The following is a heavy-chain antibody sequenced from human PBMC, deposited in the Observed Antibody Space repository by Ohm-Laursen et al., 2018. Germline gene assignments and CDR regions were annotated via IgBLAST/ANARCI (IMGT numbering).Heavy chain of an antibody. V-gene: IGHV1-2*02. Sequence: ASVKVSCKASGYTFTGYYMHWVRQAPGQGLEWMGWINPNSGGTNYAQKFQGRVTMTRDTSISTAYMELSRLRSDDTAVYYCARDLTTAMVTGYYYYGMDVWGQGTTVTVSS. CDR2: INPNSGGT. CDR1: GYTFTGYY. D-gene: IGHD5-18*01. CDR3: ARDLTTAMVTGYYYYGMDV. J-gene: IGHJ6*02.